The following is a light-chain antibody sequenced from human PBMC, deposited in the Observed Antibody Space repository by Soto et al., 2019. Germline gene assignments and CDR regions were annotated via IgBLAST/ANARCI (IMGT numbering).Light chain of an antibody. V-gene: IGKV3-11*01. J-gene: IGKJ5*01. Sequence: IVLTQSPATLSLSPGERATLSCRASQSVSSYLAWYQQKPGQAPRLLIYDASNRATGIPARFSGSGSGTDFPLTISSLEPEDFAVYYCQQRSNWPPAITFGQGTRLEIK. CDR3: QQRSNWPPAIT. CDR1: QSVSSY. CDR2: DAS.